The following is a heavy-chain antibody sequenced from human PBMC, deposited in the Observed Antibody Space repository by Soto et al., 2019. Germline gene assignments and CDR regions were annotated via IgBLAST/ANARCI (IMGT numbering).Heavy chain of an antibody. CDR2: LYNGGFT. J-gene: IGHJ6*02. Sequence: AGVALRLSWAASGLIFSWHYMTWVRQAPGKGLEGVAVLYNGGFTYYSDTVKGRVTITRDNSRNTLYLQMNSLRAEDTAVYYCASENDLAVSSYYFALDVWGQGTTVTVSS. CDR3: ASENDLAVSSYYFALDV. V-gene: IGHV3-53*01. CDR1: GLIFSWHY.